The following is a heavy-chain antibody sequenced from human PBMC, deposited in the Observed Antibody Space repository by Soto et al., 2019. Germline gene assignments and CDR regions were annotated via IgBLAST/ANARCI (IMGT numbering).Heavy chain of an antibody. D-gene: IGHD1-1*01. CDR2: IRGKSRNYAT. J-gene: IGHJ1*01. CDR3: AYDLHDALDI. V-gene: IGHV3-73*01. CDR1: DFTFGDSA. Sequence: EVLLVESGGGLVQPGGSLPLSCAASDFTFGDSAVHWIRQAPGNGLEWVGRIRGKSRNYATGYAASVKGGFTIARDDSRNKVYLQMNSLKTEDTAGYYCAYDLHDALDIWGQGTLVTVSS.